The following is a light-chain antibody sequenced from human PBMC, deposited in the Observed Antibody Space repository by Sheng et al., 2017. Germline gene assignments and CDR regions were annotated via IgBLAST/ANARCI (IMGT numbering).Light chain of an antibody. V-gene: IGKV1-39*01. CDR2: AAS. Sequence: DIQMTQSPSSLSASVGDRVTITCRASQTISNYLNWYQQKPGKAPELLMYAASSLQTGVPSRFSGSGSGTDFTLTISSQQPEDSATYYCQHSYRPPWTFGQGTKVEIK. CDR3: QHSYRPPWT. J-gene: IGKJ1*01. CDR1: QTISNY.